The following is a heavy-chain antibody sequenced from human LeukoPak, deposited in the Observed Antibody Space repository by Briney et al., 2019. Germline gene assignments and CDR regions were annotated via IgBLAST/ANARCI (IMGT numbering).Heavy chain of an antibody. J-gene: IGHJ4*02. CDR2: ISSSSSTI. D-gene: IGHD3-22*01. CDR3: ARDVYDYDSRAQYFDY. Sequence: TGGPLRLSCAASGFTFSSYSMNWVRQAPGKGLEWVSYISSSSSTIYYADSVKGRFTISRDNAKNSLYLQMNSLRDEDTAVYYCARDVYDYDSRAQYFDYWGQGTLVTVSS. CDR1: GFTFSSYS. V-gene: IGHV3-48*02.